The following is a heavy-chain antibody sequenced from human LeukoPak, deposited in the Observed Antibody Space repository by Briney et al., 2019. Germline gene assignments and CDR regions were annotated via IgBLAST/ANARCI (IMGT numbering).Heavy chain of an antibody. CDR3: ARDDGDYAHPVDY. V-gene: IGHV3-48*04. J-gene: IGHJ4*02. D-gene: IGHD4-17*01. CDR2: ISISSPI. Sequence: GGSLRLSCAASGFTFSRYSMNWVRQAPGKGLEWVSYISISSPIYYADSVKGRFTISRDNAKNSLYLQMNNLRAEDTAVYYCARDDGDYAHPVDYWGQGTLVTVSS. CDR1: GFTFSRYS.